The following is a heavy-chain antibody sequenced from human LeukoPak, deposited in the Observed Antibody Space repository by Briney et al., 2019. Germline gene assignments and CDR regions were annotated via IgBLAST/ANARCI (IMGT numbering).Heavy chain of an antibody. Sequence: GGSLRLSCAGSGFTFSRYTMKWVRQAPGKGLEWVSSISSSSSYIYYADSVKGRFTISRDNARNSLFLQMNSLRAEDTAVHYCARDYGGSSPFDYWGQGTLVTVSS. J-gene: IGHJ4*02. V-gene: IGHV3-21*01. D-gene: IGHD4-23*01. CDR3: ARDYGGSSPFDY. CDR1: GFTFSRYT. CDR2: ISSSSSYI.